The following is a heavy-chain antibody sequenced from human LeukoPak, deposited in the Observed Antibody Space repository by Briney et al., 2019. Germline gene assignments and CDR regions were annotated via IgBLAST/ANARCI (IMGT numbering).Heavy chain of an antibody. J-gene: IGHJ4*02. CDR2: IYYSGST. CDR1: GGSISSSSYY. Sequence: PSETLSLTCTVSGGSISSSSYYWGWIRQPPGKGLEWIGSIYYSGSTYYNPSLKSRVTISVDTSKNQFSLKLSSVTAADTAVYYCARRSLIVVVPAAVDYWGQGTLVTVSS. D-gene: IGHD2-2*01. V-gene: IGHV4-39*01. CDR3: ARRSLIVVVPAAVDY.